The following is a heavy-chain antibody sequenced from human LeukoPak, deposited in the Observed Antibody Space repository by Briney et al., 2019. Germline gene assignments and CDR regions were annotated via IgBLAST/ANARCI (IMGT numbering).Heavy chain of an antibody. V-gene: IGHV3-21*01. D-gene: IGHD3-16*01. CDR1: GFTFSSYS. CDR2: ISSSSSYI. Sequence: GGSLRLSCAASGFTFSSYSMNWVRQAPGKGLEWVSSISSSSSYIYYADSVKGRFTISRDNAKNSLYLQMNSLRAEDTAVYYCARSRRGSHNYYHYRKDVRGPRTTVTVSS. CDR3: ARSRRGSHNYYHYRKDV. J-gene: IGHJ6*02.